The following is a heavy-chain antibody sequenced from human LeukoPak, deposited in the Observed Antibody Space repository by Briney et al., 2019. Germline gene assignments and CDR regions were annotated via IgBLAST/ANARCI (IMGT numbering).Heavy chain of an antibody. Sequence: GGSLRLSCAASGFTFSSYAMSWVRQAPGKGLEWVSVISGNGGSTYYADSVKGRFTISRDNSKNTLYLQMNSLSADDTAVYYCATRVTTTITTRGAFDIWGQGTMVTVSS. CDR3: ATRVTTTITTRGAFDI. CDR1: GFTFSSYA. J-gene: IGHJ3*02. CDR2: ISGNGGST. D-gene: IGHD4-11*01. V-gene: IGHV3-23*01.